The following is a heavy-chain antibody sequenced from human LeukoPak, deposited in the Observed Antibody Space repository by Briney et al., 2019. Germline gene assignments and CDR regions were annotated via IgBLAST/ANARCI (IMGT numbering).Heavy chain of an antibody. CDR1: GFSLSVYI. J-gene: IGHJ4*02. Sequence: QPGRSLRLSCVASGFSLSVYIMRWVRQAPGEVREYVSAFRCLVCRTMYPNSMKDRFSISRDNSKSTLYLQMGSLRAEDTAVYYCTRRYGGHSGWAGYHDSWGQGTLVTVSS. CDR3: TRRYGGHSGWAGYHDS. V-gene: IGHV3-64*01. D-gene: IGHD6-19*01. CDR2: FRCLVCRT.